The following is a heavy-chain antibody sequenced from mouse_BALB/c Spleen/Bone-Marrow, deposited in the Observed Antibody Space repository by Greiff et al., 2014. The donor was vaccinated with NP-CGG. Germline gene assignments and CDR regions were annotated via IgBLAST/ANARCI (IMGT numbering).Heavy chain of an antibody. CDR3: TRYYYRFSAWFAY. Sequence: EVQLQQSGTGLARPGASVKMSCKASGYTFTSYWMHWVKQRPGQGLEWIGAIYPGNSDTSYNQKFKGKAKLTAVTSTSTAYMELSSLTNEDSAVYYCTRYYYRFSAWFAYWGQGTLVTVSA. D-gene: IGHD2-14*01. CDR2: IYPGNSDT. J-gene: IGHJ3*01. V-gene: IGHV1-5*01. CDR1: GYTFTSYW.